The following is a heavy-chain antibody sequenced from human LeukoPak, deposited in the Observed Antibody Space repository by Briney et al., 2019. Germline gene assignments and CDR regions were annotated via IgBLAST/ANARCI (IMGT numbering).Heavy chain of an antibody. CDR2: IYYSGST. CDR1: GGSISSYY. V-gene: IGHV4-59*01. J-gene: IGHJ6*02. D-gene: IGHD3-10*01. Sequence: SETLSLTCTVTGGSISSYYWSWIRQPPGKGLEWIGYIYYSGSTNYNPSLKSRVTISVDTSKNQFSLKLSSVTAAATAVYYCARDHPYYYGSGSSGLGYYYGMDVWGQGTTVTVSS. CDR3: ARDHPYYYGSGSSGLGYYYGMDV.